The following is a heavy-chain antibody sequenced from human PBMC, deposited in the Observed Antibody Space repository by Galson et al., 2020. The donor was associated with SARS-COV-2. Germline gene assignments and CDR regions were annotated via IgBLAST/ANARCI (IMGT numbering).Heavy chain of an antibody. Sequence: ASVKVSCKASGYTFTSYAMNWVRQAPGQGLEWMGWINTNTGNPTYAQGFTGRFVFSLDTSVSTAYLQISSLKAEDTAVYYCARGQGGIVVVPAARFDYWGQGTLVTVSS. CDR2: INTNTGNP. J-gene: IGHJ4*02. D-gene: IGHD2-2*01. CDR3: ARGQGGIVVVPAARFDY. CDR1: GYTFTSYA. V-gene: IGHV7-4-1*02.